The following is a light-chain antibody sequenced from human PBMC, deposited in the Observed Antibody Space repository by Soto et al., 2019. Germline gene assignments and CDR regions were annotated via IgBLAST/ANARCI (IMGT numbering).Light chain of an antibody. CDR3: QQYNTYWT. Sequence: IQMTQSPSTLSASIGDRVTITYRASQSISSWLAWYQQKPGKAPKLLIYDASILEGGVPSRFSGSESGTEFTLTITSLQPDDFATYFCQQYNTYWTFGHGTKVDIK. CDR1: QSISSW. V-gene: IGKV1-5*01. CDR2: DAS. J-gene: IGKJ1*01.